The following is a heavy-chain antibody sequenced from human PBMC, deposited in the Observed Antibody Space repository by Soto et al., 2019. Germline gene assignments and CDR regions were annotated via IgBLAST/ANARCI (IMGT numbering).Heavy chain of an antibody. CDR1: GFTFSNAW. D-gene: IGHD3-22*01. J-gene: IGHJ4*02. Sequence: GGSLRLSCAASGFTFSNAWMSWVRQAPGKGLEWVGRIKSKTDGGTTDYAAPVKGRFTISRDDSKNTLYLQMNSLKTEDTAVYYCTTDRHYDSSGYYYYFDYWGQGTLVTVSS. CDR2: IKSKTDGGTT. CDR3: TTDRHYDSSGYYYYFDY. V-gene: IGHV3-15*01.